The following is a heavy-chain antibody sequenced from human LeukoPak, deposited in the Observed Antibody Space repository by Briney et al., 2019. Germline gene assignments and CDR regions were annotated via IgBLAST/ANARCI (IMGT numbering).Heavy chain of an antibody. Sequence: GGPLRLSCAASGFTFSSHGMHWVRQAPGKGLEWVAVVRYDGSDKYYADSVKGRFTISRDNSKNTLYLQMNSLTSEDTGVYSCAKDSNSGYVSVGPDFWGLGTLVTVSS. CDR2: VRYDGSDK. CDR1: GFTFSSHG. D-gene: IGHD5-12*01. J-gene: IGHJ4*02. CDR3: AKDSNSGYVSVGPDF. V-gene: IGHV3-30*02.